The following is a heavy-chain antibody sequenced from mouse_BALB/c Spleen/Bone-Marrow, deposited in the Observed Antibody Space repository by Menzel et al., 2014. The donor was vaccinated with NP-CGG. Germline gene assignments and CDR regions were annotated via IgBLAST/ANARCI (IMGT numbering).Heavy chain of an antibody. CDR1: GFSLTSYG. J-gene: IGHJ4*01. V-gene: IGHV2-9*02. Sequence: QVQLKQSGPGLVAPSQSLSITCTVSGFSLTSYGVHWVRQPPGKGLEWLGVIWAGGSTNYNSALMSRLSISKDNSKSQVFLKMNSLQTEDTAMYYCARDYGSSYYAMDYWGQGTSVTASS. D-gene: IGHD1-1*01. CDR2: IWAGGST. CDR3: ARDYGSSYYAMDY.